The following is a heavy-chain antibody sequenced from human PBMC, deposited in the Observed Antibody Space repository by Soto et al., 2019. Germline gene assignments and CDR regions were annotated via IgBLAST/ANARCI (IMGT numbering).Heavy chain of an antibody. V-gene: IGHV3-21*02. J-gene: IGHJ4*02. D-gene: IGHD5-18*01. CDR3: ARLGDLYGYRGHLDY. Sequence: VQLVESGGGLVKPGGSLRLSCAASRFTFSNYDMNWVRQTPGKGLEWVTYISSGSSYIYYADSVRGRFTISRDNAKNTVELQMNSLTADDTAVYYCARLGDLYGYRGHLDYWGQGTQVTFSA. CDR1: RFTFSNYD. CDR2: ISSGSSYI.